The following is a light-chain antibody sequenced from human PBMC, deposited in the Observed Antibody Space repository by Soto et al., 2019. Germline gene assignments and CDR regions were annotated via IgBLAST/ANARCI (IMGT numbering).Light chain of an antibody. V-gene: IGLV2-11*01. CDR1: SSDVGGYNY. CDR2: DVS. Sequence: QSALTQPRSVSGSPGQSVTISCTGTSSDVGGYNYASWYQQHPGKTPKLMIYDVSQRPSGVPNRFSGSKSDNTASLIISGLQAEDEADYYRCSYAGTYTCVCGGGTKLTVL. J-gene: IGLJ3*02. CDR3: CSYAGTYTCV.